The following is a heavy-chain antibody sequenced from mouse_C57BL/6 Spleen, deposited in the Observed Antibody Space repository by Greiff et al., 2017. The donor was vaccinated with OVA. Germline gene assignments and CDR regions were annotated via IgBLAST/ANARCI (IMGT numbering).Heavy chain of an antibody. D-gene: IGHD2-1*01. J-gene: IGHJ2*01. CDR1: GYAFSSSW. CDR2: IYPGDGDT. Sequence: QVHVKQSGPELVKPGASVKISCKASGYAFSSSWMNWVKQRPGKGLEWIGRIYPGDGDTNYNGKFKGKATLTADKSSSTAYMQLSSLTSEDSAVYFCARREVTYFDYWGQGTTLTVSS. CDR3: ARREVTYFDY. V-gene: IGHV1-82*01.